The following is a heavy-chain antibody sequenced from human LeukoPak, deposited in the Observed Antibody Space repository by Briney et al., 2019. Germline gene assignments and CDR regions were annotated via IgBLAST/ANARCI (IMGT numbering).Heavy chain of an antibody. Sequence: ASVKVSCKASGYTFTGYYMHWVRQAPGQGLEWMGWISAYNGNTNYAQKLQGRVTMTTDTSTSTAYMELRSLRSDDTAVYYCAVQITIFGVDTDYWGQGTLVTVSS. CDR1: GYTFTGYY. V-gene: IGHV1-18*04. D-gene: IGHD3-3*01. CDR3: AVQITIFGVDTDY. CDR2: ISAYNGNT. J-gene: IGHJ4*02.